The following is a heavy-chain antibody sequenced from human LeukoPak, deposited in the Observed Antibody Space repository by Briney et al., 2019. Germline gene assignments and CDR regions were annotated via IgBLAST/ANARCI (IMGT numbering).Heavy chain of an antibody. J-gene: IGHJ6*03. Sequence: GGSLRLSCAASGFTFSSYAMSCVRQAPGKGLEWVSVISGSGRSTYYADSVKGRFAISRDNSKNTLYLQMNSLRAEDTAVYYCARGSPSYSGSYYPAPYYYMDVWGKGTTVTISS. V-gene: IGHV3-23*01. CDR2: ISGSGRST. D-gene: IGHD1-26*01. CDR1: GFTFSSYA. CDR3: ARGSPSYSGSYYPAPYYYMDV.